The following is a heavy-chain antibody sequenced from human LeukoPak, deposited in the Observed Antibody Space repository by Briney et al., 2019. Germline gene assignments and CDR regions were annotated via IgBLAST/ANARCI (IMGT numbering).Heavy chain of an antibody. Sequence: GSLRLSCAASGFTFSSYSMNWVRQAPGKGLEWIGEINHSGSANYNPSLKSRVTISLDTSKNQFSLNLSSVTAADTAVYYCARGQGTVTTHWGQGTLVTVSS. V-gene: IGHV4-34*01. CDR2: INHSGSA. CDR3: ARGQGTVTTH. CDR1: GFTFSSYS. D-gene: IGHD4-17*01. J-gene: IGHJ4*02.